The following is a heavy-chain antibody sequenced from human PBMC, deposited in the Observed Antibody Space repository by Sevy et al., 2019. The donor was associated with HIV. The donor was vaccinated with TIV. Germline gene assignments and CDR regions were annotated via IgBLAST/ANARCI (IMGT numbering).Heavy chain of an antibody. CDR1: GYSISSGYY. Sequence: SETLSLTCTVSGYSISSGYYWGWIRQPPGKGLEWIGSIYHSGSTYYNPSLKSRVTISVDTSKNQFSLKLGSVTAADTAVYYCARESIGPYSSGWYGQMEYKVGVDYWGQGTLVTVSS. D-gene: IGHD6-19*01. CDR3: ARESIGPYSSGWYGQMEYKVGVDY. V-gene: IGHV4-38-2*02. CDR2: IYHSGST. J-gene: IGHJ4*02.